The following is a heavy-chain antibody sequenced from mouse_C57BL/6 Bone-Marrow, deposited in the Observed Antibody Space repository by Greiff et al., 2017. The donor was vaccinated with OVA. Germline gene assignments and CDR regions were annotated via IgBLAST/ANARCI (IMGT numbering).Heavy chain of an antibody. J-gene: IGHJ2*01. D-gene: IGHD1-1*01. CDR1: GYTFTSYG. CDR3: PITTVGFDY. V-gene: IGHV1-81*01. Sequence: VKLMESGAELARPGASVKLSCKASGYTFTSYGISWVKQRTGQGLEWIGEIYPRSGNTYYNEKFKGKATLTADKSSSTAYMELRSLTSEDSAVYFCPITTVGFDYWGQGTTLTVSS. CDR2: IYPRSGNT.